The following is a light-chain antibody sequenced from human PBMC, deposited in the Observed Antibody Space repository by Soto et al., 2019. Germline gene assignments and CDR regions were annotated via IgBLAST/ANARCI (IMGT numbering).Light chain of an antibody. Sequence: EIMMTLSPATLSVSPGERATLSCRASQSVSSDLAWYQQKPGQAPRLLIYGASTRDTGIPARFSGNGSETEFTLTISSLQSEDFAVYYCQQYKFWPLTFGGGTKVEIK. V-gene: IGKV3D-15*01. J-gene: IGKJ4*01. CDR2: GAS. CDR1: QSVSSD. CDR3: QQYKFWPLT.